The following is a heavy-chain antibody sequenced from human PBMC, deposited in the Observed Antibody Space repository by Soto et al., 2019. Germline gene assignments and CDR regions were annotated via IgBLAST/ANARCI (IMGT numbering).Heavy chain of an antibody. Sequence: QVQLQESGPGLVKPSQTLSLTCTVSGGSIRSGGYYWSWVRQNPRRGLEWIGNIYYGGNTYYNPSLKSRLTTSVDTSKNQFSLNLSSVTAADTAVYYCARDRLMATAGTARHYFGLDVWGQGTTVTVSS. J-gene: IGHJ6*02. V-gene: IGHV4-31*03. D-gene: IGHD5-18*01. CDR2: IYYGGNT. CDR3: ARDRLMATAGTARHYFGLDV. CDR1: GGSIRSGGYY.